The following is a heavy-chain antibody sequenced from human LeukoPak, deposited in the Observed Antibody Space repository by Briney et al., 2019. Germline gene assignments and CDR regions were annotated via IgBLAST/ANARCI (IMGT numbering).Heavy chain of an antibody. CDR3: ARGQGLYGDYLGY. CDR2: MNPNSGNT. V-gene: IGHV1-8*01. J-gene: IGHJ4*02. CDR1: GYTFTSYD. Sequence: GASVKVSCKASGYTFTSYDINWVRQATGQGLEWMGWMNPNSGNTGYAQEFQGRVTMTRNTSISTAFMELNSLRSEDTAVYYCARGQGLYGDYLGYWGQGTLVTVSS. D-gene: IGHD4-17*01.